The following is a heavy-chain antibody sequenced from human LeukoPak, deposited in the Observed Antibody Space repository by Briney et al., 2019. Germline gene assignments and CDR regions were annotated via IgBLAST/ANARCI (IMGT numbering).Heavy chain of an antibody. J-gene: IGHJ6*02. V-gene: IGHV4-61*08. D-gene: IGHD4-17*01. Sequence: TSQTLSLTCAVSGGSISSGGYYWSWIRQPPGKGLEWIGYIYYSGSTNYNPSLKSRVTISVDTSKNQFSLKLSSVTAADTAVYYCARVPPNYGLGADYGMDVWGQGTTVTVSS. CDR1: GGSISSGGYY. CDR2: IYYSGST. CDR3: ARVPPNYGLGADYGMDV.